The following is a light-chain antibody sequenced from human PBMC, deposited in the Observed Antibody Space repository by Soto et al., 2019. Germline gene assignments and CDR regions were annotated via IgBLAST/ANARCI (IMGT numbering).Light chain of an antibody. CDR2: SND. J-gene: IGLJ2*01. Sequence: QSVLTQPPSASGTPGQRVTIYCSGSNSNVETNYVYWYQQVAGTAPKLLIYSNDQRPSGVPDRFSASKSGTSASLDISGLRSEDEADYYCSANDDSLGGPVFGGGTKLTVL. V-gene: IGLV1-47*02. CDR1: NSNVETNY. CDR3: SANDDSLGGPV.